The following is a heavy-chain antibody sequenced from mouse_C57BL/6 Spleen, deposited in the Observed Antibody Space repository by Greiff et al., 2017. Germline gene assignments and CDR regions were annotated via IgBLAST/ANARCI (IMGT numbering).Heavy chain of an antibody. Sequence: VQLQQSGPVLARPGASVKMSCKTSGYTFTSYWMHWVKQRPGQGLEWMGAIYPGNSDTSYNQKFKGKAKLTAVTSASTAYMELSSLTNEDSAVYNCTRASSDYGCAYWGQGTLVTVSA. CDR3: TRASSDYGCAY. V-gene: IGHV1-5*01. D-gene: IGHD3-2*02. CDR1: GYTFTSYW. CDR2: IYPGNSDT. J-gene: IGHJ3*01.